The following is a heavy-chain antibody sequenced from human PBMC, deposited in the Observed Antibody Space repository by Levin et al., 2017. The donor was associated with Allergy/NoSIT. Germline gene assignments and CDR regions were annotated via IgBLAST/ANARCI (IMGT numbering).Heavy chain of an antibody. CDR2: ISSSSSTI. CDR1: GFTFSSYS. V-gene: IGHV3-48*01. Sequence: ASVKVSCAASGFTFSSYSMNWVRQAPGKGLEWVSYISSSSSTIYYADSVKGRFTISRDNAKNSLYLQMNSLRAEDTAVYYCARDGGAVAGTSAFDIWGQGTMVTVSS. CDR3: ARDGGAVAGTSAFDI. J-gene: IGHJ3*02. D-gene: IGHD6-19*01.